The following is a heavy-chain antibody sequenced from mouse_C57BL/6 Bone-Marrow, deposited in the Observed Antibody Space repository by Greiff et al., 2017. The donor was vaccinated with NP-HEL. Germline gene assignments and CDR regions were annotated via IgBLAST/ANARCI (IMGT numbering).Heavy chain of an antibody. Sequence: VQLQQPGAELVKPGASVKLSCKASGYTFTSYWMQWVKQRPGQGLEWIGEIDPSDSYTNYNQKFKGKATLTVDTSSSTAYMQLSSLTSEDSAVYYCARDYDYDKGYYFDYWGQGTTLTVSS. CDR1: GYTFTSYW. CDR2: IDPSDSYT. V-gene: IGHV1-50*01. D-gene: IGHD2-4*01. CDR3: ARDYDYDKGYYFDY. J-gene: IGHJ2*01.